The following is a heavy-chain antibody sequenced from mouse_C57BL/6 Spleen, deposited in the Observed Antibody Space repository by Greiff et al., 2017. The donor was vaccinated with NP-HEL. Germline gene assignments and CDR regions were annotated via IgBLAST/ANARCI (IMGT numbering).Heavy chain of an antibody. CDR1: GYTFTSYW. CDR3: ARLGSSYWYFDV. D-gene: IGHD1-1*01. J-gene: IGHJ1*03. V-gene: IGHV1-52*01. Sequence: QVQLQQPGAELVRPGSSVKLSCKASGYTFTSYWMHWVKQRPIQGLEWIGNIDPSDSDTHYNQKFKDKATLTVDKSSSTAYMQLSSLTSEDSAVYYCARLGSSYWYFDVWGTGTAVTVSS. CDR2: IDPSDSDT.